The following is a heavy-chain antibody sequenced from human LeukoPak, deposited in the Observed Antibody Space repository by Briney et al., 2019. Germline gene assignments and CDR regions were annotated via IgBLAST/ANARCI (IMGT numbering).Heavy chain of an antibody. V-gene: IGHV4-39*01. CDR2: IYYSGST. D-gene: IGHD3-16*02. J-gene: IGHJ4*02. Sequence: SETQSLTCTVSGGSISSSSYYWGWIRQPPGKGLEWIGSIYYSGSTYYNPSLKSRVTISVDTSKNQFSPKLSSVTAADTAVYYCARLGYDYVWGSYRDYWGQGTLVTVSS. CDR1: GGSISSSSYY. CDR3: ARLGYDYVWGSYRDY.